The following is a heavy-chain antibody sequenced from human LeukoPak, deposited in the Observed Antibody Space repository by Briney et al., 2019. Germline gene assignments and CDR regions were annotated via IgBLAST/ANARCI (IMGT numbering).Heavy chain of an antibody. J-gene: IGHJ4*02. D-gene: IGHD3-22*01. CDR1: GGSISSGSSY. V-gene: IGHV4-61*02. CDR3: ARGRHYYDNSGKFDY. Sequence: PSETLSLTCSVSGGSISSGSSYWSWIRQPAGKGLEWIGRIYSSGSTNYSPSLKSRVTISIDTSKNQFSLKLSSVTAADSAVYYCARGRHYYDNSGKFDYWGQGTLVTVSS. CDR2: IYSSGST.